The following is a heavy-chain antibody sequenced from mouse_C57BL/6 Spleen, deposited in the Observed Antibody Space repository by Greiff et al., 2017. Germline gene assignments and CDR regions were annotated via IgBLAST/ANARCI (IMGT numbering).Heavy chain of an antibody. V-gene: IGHV1-72*01. J-gene: IGHJ4*01. D-gene: IGHD2-4*01. CDR3: AREEDYYDYDEAMDY. CDR2: IDPNSGGT. CDR1: GYTFTSYW. Sequence: QVQLQQPGAELVKPGASVKLSCKASGYTFTSYWMHWVKQRPGRGLEWLGRIDPNSGGTKYNEKFKSKATLTVDKPSSTAYMQLSSLTSEDSAVYYCAREEDYYDYDEAMDYWGQGTSVTVSS.